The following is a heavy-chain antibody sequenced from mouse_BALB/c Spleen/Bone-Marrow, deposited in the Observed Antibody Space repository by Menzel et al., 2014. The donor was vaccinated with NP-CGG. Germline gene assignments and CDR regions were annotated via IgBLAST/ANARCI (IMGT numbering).Heavy chain of an antibody. CDR2: ISGGGSYT. CDR1: GFTFSSYG. V-gene: IGHV5-9-2*01. J-gene: IGHJ2*01. D-gene: IGHD1-1*01. Sequence: EVQLVESGGGLVKPGGSLKLSCAASGFTFSSYGMSWVRQTPEKRLEWVATISGGGSYTYYPDSVRGRFTISRDNAKNNLYLQMSSLRSEDTALYYCARQAGGSGYFDYWGQGTTLTVSS. CDR3: ARQAGGSGYFDY.